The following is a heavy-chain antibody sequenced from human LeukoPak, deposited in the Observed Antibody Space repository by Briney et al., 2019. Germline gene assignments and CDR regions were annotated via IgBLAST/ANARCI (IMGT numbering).Heavy chain of an antibody. CDR2: IYYSGST. CDR1: GGSISSYY. V-gene: IGHV4-59*01. Sequence: PSETLSLTCTVSGGSISSYYWSWIRQPPGKGLERIGYIYYSGSTNYNPSLKSRVTISVDTSKNQFSLKLSSVTAADTAVYYCARAGNYYDSSGTIDYWGQGTLVTVSS. J-gene: IGHJ4*02. CDR3: ARAGNYYDSSGTIDY. D-gene: IGHD3-22*01.